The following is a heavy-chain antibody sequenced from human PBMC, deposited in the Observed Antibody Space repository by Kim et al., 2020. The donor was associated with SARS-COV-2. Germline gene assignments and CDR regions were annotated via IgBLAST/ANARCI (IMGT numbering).Heavy chain of an antibody. CDR3: ARASTRPSWYFDL. V-gene: IGHV4-31*02. J-gene: IGHJ2*01. Sequence: YTPALKSRVTRAVDTSKNQFSLKLSSVTAADTAVYYCARASTRPSWYFDLWGRGTLVTVSS.